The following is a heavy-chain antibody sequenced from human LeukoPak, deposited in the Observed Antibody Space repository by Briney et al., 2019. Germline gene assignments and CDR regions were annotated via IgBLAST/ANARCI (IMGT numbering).Heavy chain of an antibody. Sequence: ASVKVSCKASGYTFTGYYMHWVRQAPGQGLEWMGWINPNSGGTNYAQKFQGRVTMTRDTSISTAYMELSRLGSDDTAVYYCARVSRTVFGVVQDVWGKGTTVTVSS. D-gene: IGHD3-3*01. CDR3: ARVSRTVFGVVQDV. CDR1: GYTFTGYY. V-gene: IGHV1-2*02. CDR2: INPNSGGT. J-gene: IGHJ6*04.